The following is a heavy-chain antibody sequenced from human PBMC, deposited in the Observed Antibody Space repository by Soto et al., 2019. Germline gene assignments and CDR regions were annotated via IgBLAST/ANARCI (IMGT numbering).Heavy chain of an antibody. CDR2: IIPILGIA. CDR3: ARDLPVTGNAFDI. J-gene: IGHJ3*02. D-gene: IGHD4-17*01. V-gene: IGHV1-69*04. Sequence: SVKVSCKASGGTFSSYTISWVRQAPGQGLEWMGRIIPILGIANYAQKFQGRVTITADKSTSTAYMELSSLRSEDTAVYYCARDLPVTGNAFDIWGQGTMVTVSS. CDR1: GGTFSSYT.